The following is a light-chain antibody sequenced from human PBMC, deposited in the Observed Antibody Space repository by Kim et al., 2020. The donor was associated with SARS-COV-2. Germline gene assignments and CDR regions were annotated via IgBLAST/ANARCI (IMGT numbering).Light chain of an antibody. CDR1: QSISSW. J-gene: IGKJ4*01. CDR3: QYYASPLT. CDR2: KAS. V-gene: IGKV1-5*03. Sequence: DILMTQSPSTLSASVGDRVTITCRASQSISSWLAWYQQKPDKAPKLLIYKASTLESGVPSRFSGSGSGTEFTLTISSLQPDDFATYYYQYYASPLTFGGGTKVDIK.